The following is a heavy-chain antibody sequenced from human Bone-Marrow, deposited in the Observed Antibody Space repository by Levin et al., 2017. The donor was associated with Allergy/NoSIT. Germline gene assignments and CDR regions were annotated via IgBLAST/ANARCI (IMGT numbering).Heavy chain of an antibody. CDR1: GGSVSSGSYY. J-gene: IGHJ4*02. D-gene: IGHD4-17*01. Sequence: ESLKISCTVSGGSVSSGSYYWSWIRQPPGKGLEWIGYIYYSGSTNYNPSLKSRVTISVDTSKNQFSLKLSSVTAADTAVYYCARSRTTVGFDYWGQGTLVTVSS. V-gene: IGHV4-61*01. CDR3: ARSRTTVGFDY. CDR2: IYYSGST.